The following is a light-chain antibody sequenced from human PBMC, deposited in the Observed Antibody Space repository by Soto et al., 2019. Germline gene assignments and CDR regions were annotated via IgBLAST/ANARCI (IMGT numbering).Light chain of an antibody. CDR1: QSVSSY. CDR2: DAS. CDR3: QQYGSSLRT. Sequence: ELVLTQSPAALSLSPGERATLSCRASQSVSSYLAWYQQKPGQAPRLLIYDASNRATDIPARFSGSGSGTDLTITISRLEPEDFEVYYCQQYGSSLRTFGQGTKVDIK. J-gene: IGKJ1*01. V-gene: IGKV3-20*01.